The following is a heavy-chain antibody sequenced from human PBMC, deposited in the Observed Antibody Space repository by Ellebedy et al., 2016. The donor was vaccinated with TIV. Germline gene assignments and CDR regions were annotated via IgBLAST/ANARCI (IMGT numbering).Heavy chain of an antibody. J-gene: IGHJ4*02. CDR1: GFTFSSYA. D-gene: IGHD3-3*01. CDR3: ARPGFLEWFYFDY. V-gene: IGHV3-23*01. Sequence: GGSLRLXXAASGFTFSSYAMSWVRQAPGKGLEWVSAISGSGGSTYYADSVKGRFTISRDNSKNTLYLQMNSLRAEDTAVYYCARPGFLEWFYFDYWGQGTLVTVSS. CDR2: ISGSGGST.